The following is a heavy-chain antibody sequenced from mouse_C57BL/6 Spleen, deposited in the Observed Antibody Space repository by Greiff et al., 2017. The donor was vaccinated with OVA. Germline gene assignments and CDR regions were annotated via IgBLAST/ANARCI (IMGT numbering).Heavy chain of an antibody. CDR1: GYSITSGYY. Sequence: EVKLMESGPGLVKPSQSLSLTCSVTGYSITSGYYWNWIRQFPGNKLEWMGYISYDGSNNYNPSLKNRISITGNTSKNQFFLKLNSVTTEDTATYYCARDGGVVAGDYWGQGTTLTVSS. D-gene: IGHD1-1*01. CDR3: ARDGGVVAGDY. J-gene: IGHJ2*01. CDR2: ISYDGSN. V-gene: IGHV3-6*01.